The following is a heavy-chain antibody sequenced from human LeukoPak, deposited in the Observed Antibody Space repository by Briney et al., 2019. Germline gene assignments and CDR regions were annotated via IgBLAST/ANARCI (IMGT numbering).Heavy chain of an antibody. V-gene: IGHV4-61*02. CDR2: IYTSGST. CDR3: AKGYYYDSSGQRRDYMDV. D-gene: IGHD3-22*01. CDR1: GGSISSGSYY. J-gene: IGHJ6*03. Sequence: PSETLSLTCTVSGGSISSGSYYWSWIRQPAGKGLEWIGRIYTSGSTNYNPSLKSRVTISVDTSKNQFSLKLSSVTAADTAVYYCAKGYYYDSSGQRRDYMDVWGKGTTVTVSS.